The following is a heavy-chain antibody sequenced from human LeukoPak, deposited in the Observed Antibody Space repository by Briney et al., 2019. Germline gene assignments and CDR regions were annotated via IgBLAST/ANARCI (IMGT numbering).Heavy chain of an antibody. Sequence: GGTLRLSCAASGFTFSSYGMSWVRQAPGKGLEWVSAISGRSGSTYYADSVKGRFTISRDNSKNTLYLQMNSLRAEDTAVYYCARDGRKVRGVSVYWDQGTLVTVPS. CDR2: ISGRSGST. V-gene: IGHV3-23*01. CDR3: ARDGRKVRGVSVY. D-gene: IGHD3-10*01. CDR1: GFTFSSYG. J-gene: IGHJ4*02.